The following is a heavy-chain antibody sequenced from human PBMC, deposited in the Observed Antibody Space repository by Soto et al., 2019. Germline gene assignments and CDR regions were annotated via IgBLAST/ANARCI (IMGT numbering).Heavy chain of an antibody. J-gene: IGHJ6*03. CDR3: ARGRGWSGYYNYMDV. D-gene: IGHD3-3*01. CDR2: IYPGDSDT. Sequence: GESLRISCKGSGYSFTSYWIGWVRQMPGKGLEWMGIIYPGDSDTRYSPSFQGQVTISADKSISTAYLQWSSLEASDTAMYYCARGRGWSGYYNYMDVWGKGTTVTVSS. CDR1: GYSFTSYW. V-gene: IGHV5-51*01.